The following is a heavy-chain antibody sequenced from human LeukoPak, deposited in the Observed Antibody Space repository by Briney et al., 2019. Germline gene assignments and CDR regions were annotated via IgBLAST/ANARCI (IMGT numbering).Heavy chain of an antibody. CDR3: ARNDPLAVAGTAEFDY. CDR1: GYTFTSYG. J-gene: IGHJ4*02. Sequence: GASVKVSCKASGYTFTSYGISWVRQAPGQGLEWMGWISAYNGNTNYAQKLQGRVTMATDTSTSTAYMELRSLRSDDTAVYYCARNDPLAVAGTAEFDYWGQGTLVTVSS. V-gene: IGHV1-18*01. D-gene: IGHD6-19*01. CDR2: ISAYNGNT.